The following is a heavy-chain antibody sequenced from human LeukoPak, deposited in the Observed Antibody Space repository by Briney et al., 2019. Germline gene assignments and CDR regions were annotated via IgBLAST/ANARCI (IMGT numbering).Heavy chain of an antibody. J-gene: IGHJ3*02. CDR2: IDYSGST. V-gene: IGHV4-31*03. Sequence: PSQTLSLTCTVSGGSINSGGYYWSWIRQHPGKGLEWIGYIDYSGSTYYTPSLKSRVTMSVDTSMNQFSLNLNSVTAADTAVYYCAREDDVLADNAFDIWGQGTMVTVSS. CDR1: GGSINSGGYY. CDR3: AREDDVLADNAFDI. D-gene: IGHD3-9*01.